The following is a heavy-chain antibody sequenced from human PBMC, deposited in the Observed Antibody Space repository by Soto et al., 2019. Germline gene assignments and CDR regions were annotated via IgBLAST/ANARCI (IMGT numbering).Heavy chain of an antibody. CDR1: GFSLTSPGMC. CDR2: IERDDDDK. J-gene: IGHJ6*02. V-gene: IGHV2-70*13. CDR3: ARTSALPLGYPHGMDV. Sequence: SGPTLVNPTETLTLTCTFSGFSLTSPGMCVSWIRQSPGKALEWLALIERDDDDKYYSTSLKTRLTISRDTSKNQVVLTMTNMDPVDTATYYCARTSALPLGYPHGMDVWGQGTTVTVSS. D-gene: IGHD7-27*01.